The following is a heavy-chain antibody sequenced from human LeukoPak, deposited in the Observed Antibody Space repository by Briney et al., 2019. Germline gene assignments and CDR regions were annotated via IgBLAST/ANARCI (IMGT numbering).Heavy chain of an antibody. CDR3: ARLGLGGYSYSLDY. CDR2: IKEDGSEK. V-gene: IGHV3-7*01. J-gene: IGHJ4*02. D-gene: IGHD2-21*01. CDR1: GFSFGSYW. Sequence: VGSLRLSCAASGFSFGSYWMNWVRQAPGKGLEWVANIKEDGSEKYYVDSVKGRFTISRDSAKNALYLQMNSLRAEDTAVYYCARLGLGGYSYSLDYWGQGTLVTVSS.